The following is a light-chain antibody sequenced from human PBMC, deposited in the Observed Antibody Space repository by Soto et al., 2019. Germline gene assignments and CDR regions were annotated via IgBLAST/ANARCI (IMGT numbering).Light chain of an antibody. CDR2: GAS. J-gene: IGKJ4*01. V-gene: IGKV3-15*01. Sequence: EKVLTQSPVTLSVSLGERATLSCRASQSITTNLAWYQQKPGQAPRLLIFGASNSATGIPARFSGSGAGTEFSLTISSLPSEDSAIYSCQQSNDWPPLTFGGGTKVEI. CDR3: QQSNDWPPLT. CDR1: QSITTN.